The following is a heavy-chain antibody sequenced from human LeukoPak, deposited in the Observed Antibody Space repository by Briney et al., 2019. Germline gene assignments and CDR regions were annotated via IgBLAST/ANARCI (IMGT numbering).Heavy chain of an antibody. V-gene: IGHV4-34*01. D-gene: IGHD3-3*01. CDR1: GGSFSGYY. J-gene: IGHJ4*02. CDR2: INHSGST. Sequence: SKTLSLTCAVYGGSFSGYYWSWIRQPPGKGLEWIGEINHSGSTNYNPSLKSRVTISVDTSKNQFSLKLSSVTAADTAVYYCARARHDDFWSGYLPFDYWGQGTLVTVSS. CDR3: ARARHDDFWSGYLPFDY.